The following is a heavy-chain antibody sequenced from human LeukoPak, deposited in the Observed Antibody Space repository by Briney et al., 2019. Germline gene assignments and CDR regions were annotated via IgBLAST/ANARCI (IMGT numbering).Heavy chain of an antibody. J-gene: IGHJ4*02. D-gene: IGHD2-15*01. CDR2: IFYRGTI. CDR1: GDSITTYF. V-gene: IGHV4-59*01. Sequence: PPESLSLTCTVPGDSITTYFWSWSRQCPGEGLGWMAYIFYRGTINYNPSLKSRITISVHTSKTQYTLRLSSVTAADTAVYYWVSSSPRYCTGGTCYSSRGFDYWGQGMLVTVSS. CDR3: VSSSPRYCTGGTCYSSRGFDY.